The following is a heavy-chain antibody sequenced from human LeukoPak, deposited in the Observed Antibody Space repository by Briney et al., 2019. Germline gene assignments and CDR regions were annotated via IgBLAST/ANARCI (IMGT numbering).Heavy chain of an antibody. D-gene: IGHD3-10*01. J-gene: IGHJ6*02. Sequence: GGSLRLSCAASGFTFSSYAMSWVRQAPGKGLEWVSCISASGGSTYYADSVKGRFTISRDNSKNTLYLHMNSLRAEDTAVYYCARDRVVRGVPPVIHGMDVWGQGTTVTVSS. CDR1: GFTFSSYA. CDR2: ISASGGST. CDR3: ARDRVVRGVPPVIHGMDV. V-gene: IGHV3-23*01.